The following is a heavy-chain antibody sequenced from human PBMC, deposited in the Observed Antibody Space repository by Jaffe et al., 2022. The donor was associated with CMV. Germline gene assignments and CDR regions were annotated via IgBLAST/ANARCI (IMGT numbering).Heavy chain of an antibody. Sequence: QVQLVESGGGLVNPGGSLRLSCAASGFTFSDYYMTWIRQAPGKGLEWVSYVSSSSSYTNYADSVKGRFTISRDNARSSLYLQMNSLRAEDTAVYYCARDRGQYCSGGSCYPTLDYFDYWGQGTLVAVSS. D-gene: IGHD2-15*01. J-gene: IGHJ4*02. CDR3: ARDRGQYCSGGSCYPTLDYFDY. CDR2: VSSSSSYT. CDR1: GFTFSDYY. V-gene: IGHV3-11*06.